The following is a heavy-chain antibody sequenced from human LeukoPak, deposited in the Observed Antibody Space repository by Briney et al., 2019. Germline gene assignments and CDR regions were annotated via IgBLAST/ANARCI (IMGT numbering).Heavy chain of an antibody. CDR1: GGTFISYA. J-gene: IGHJ4*02. CDR2: IIPIFGTA. CDR3: ARGGSHLAAEFDY. Sequence: GASVKVSCKASGGTFISYAISWVRQAPGQGLEWMGGIIPIFGTANYAQKFQGRVTITADESTSTAYMELSSLRSEDTAVYYCARGGSHLAAEFDYWGQETLVTVSS. V-gene: IGHV1-69*13. D-gene: IGHD6-13*01.